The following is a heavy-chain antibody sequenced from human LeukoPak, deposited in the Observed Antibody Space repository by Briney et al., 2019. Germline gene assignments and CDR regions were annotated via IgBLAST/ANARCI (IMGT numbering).Heavy chain of an antibody. J-gene: IGHJ4*02. V-gene: IGHV3-23*01. CDR2: ISGSGGST. CDR1: GFTFSSYG. CDR3: AHGAMYQLDY. D-gene: IGHD2-2*01. Sequence: GGSLRLSCAASGFTFSSYGMSWVRQAPGKGLEWVSAISGSGGSTYYADSVKGRFTISGDNSRNTLFLQMNSLRAEDTAVYYCAHGAMYQLDYWGQGTLVTVSS.